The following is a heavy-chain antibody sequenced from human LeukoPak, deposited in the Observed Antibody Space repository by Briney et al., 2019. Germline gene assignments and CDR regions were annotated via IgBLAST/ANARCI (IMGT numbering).Heavy chain of an antibody. J-gene: IGHJ1*01. Sequence: GSSVKVSCKASGGTFSSDTISWVRQAPGQGLEWMGRIIPILGIANYAQKFQGRVTITADKSTSTAYMELSSLRSEDTAVYYCASLDCGGDCYRPEYFQHWGQGTLVTVSS. V-gene: IGHV1-69*02. CDR2: IIPILGIA. CDR1: GGTFSSDT. D-gene: IGHD2-21*02. CDR3: ASLDCGGDCYRPEYFQH.